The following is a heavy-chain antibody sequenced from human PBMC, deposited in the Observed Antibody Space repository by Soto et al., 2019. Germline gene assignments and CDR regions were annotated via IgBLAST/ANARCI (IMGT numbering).Heavy chain of an antibody. D-gene: IGHD3-16*02. CDR2: MNPTSGNT. V-gene: IGHV1-8*02. CDR1: GYTFTGYY. J-gene: IGHJ4*02. CDR3: TRRLSRWLKSEEDPREDFDY. Sequence: ASVKVSCKASGYTFTGYYMHWVRQAPGQGLEWMGWMNPTSGNTGYAQKFQDRVTLTRDSSMNTAYMELSSLRSDDTAVYYCTRRLSRWLKSEEDPREDFDYWGQGTPVTVS.